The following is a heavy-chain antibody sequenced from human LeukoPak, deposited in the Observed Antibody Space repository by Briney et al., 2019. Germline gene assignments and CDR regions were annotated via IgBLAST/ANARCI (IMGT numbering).Heavy chain of an antibody. V-gene: IGHV3-66*01. CDR2: IYSGGST. D-gene: IGHD3-22*01. CDR1: GFTVSSNY. CDR3: AREVYYDSSGYYLETDGMDV. Sequence: GGSLRLSCAASGFTVSSNYMSWVRQAPGKGLEWVSVIYSGGSTYYADSVKGRFTISRDNSKNMLYLQMNSLRAEDTAVYYCAREVYYDSSGYYLETDGMDVWGQGTTVTVSS. J-gene: IGHJ6*02.